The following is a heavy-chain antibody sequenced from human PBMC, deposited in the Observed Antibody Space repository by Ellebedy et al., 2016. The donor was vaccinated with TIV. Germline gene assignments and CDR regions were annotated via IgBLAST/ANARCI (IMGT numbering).Heavy chain of an antibody. Sequence: GESLKISXAASGFYFSSYWMTWLRQAPGKGLEWVANIKQDGSETYYVDSVKGRFTISRDNAKNSLYLHMDSLRGEDTAVYYCARGQGWYFDLWGRGTLVTVSS. CDR1: GFYFSSYW. V-gene: IGHV3-7*01. CDR3: ARGQGWYFDL. CDR2: IKQDGSET. J-gene: IGHJ2*01.